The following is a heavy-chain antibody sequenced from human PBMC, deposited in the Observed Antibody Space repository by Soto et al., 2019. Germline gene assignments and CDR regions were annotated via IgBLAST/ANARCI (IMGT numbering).Heavy chain of an antibody. D-gene: IGHD2-15*01. CDR3: ARQGAVVTPTILYYYYYGMDV. Sequence: PGESLKISCKGSGYSFTSYWIGWVRQMPGKGLEWMGIIYPGDSDTRYSPSFQGQVTISADKSISTAYLQWSSLKASDTAMYYCARQGAVVTPTILYYYYYGMDVWGQGTTVTVSS. J-gene: IGHJ6*02. CDR1: GYSFTSYW. CDR2: IYPGDSDT. V-gene: IGHV5-51*01.